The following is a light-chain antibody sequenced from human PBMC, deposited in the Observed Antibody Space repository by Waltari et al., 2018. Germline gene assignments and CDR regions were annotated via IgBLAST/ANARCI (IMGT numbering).Light chain of an antibody. J-gene: IGKJ3*01. CDR2: DTS. CDR3: QQGGSFPFT. Sequence: DIQMTQSPSSVSASVGDRVTVTCRASQDISSRLAWYQQQPGKAPRLLIYDTSTLQSGVPSSFSGSGSGTDFTLTISSLQPEDSATYSCQQGGSFPFTFGPGTKVNI. CDR1: QDISSR. V-gene: IGKV1-12*01.